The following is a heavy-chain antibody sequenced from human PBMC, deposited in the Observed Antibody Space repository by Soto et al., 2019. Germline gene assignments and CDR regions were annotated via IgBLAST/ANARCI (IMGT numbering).Heavy chain of an antibody. CDR2: IYYSGST. D-gene: IGHD2-21*02. CDR1: GGSISSYY. V-gene: IGHV4-59*01. CDR3: ARSGDYYYYYGMDV. J-gene: IGHJ6*02. Sequence: SETLSLTCTVSGGSISSYYWSWIRQPPGKGLEWIGYIYYSGSTNYNPSLKSRVTISVDTSKNQFSLKLSSVTAADTAVYYCARSGDYYYYYGMDVWGQGTTVTAP.